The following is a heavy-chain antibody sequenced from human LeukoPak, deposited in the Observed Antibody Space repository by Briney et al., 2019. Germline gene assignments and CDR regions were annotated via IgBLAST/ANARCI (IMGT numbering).Heavy chain of an antibody. CDR1: GYTFTGYY. V-gene: IGHV1-2*02. CDR3: ARSHLYYYYSYMDV. CDR2: INPNSGGT. J-gene: IGHJ6*03. Sequence: GASVKVSRKASGYTFTGYYMHWVRQAPGQGLEWMGWINPNSGGTNYAQKFQGRVTMTRDTSISTAYMELSRLRSDDTAVYYCARSHLYYYYSYMDVWGKGTTVTVSS.